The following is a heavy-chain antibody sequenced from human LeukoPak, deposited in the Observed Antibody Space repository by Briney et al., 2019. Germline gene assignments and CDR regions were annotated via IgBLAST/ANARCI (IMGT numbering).Heavy chain of an antibody. CDR3: GKQSLGRAFDY. CDR2: ISWDGGST. CDR1: GFTFDDYT. J-gene: IGHJ4*02. D-gene: IGHD3-10*01. Sequence: PGGSLRLSCAASGFTFDDYTMHWVRQAPGKGLEWVSLISWDGGSTYYADSVKGRFTISRDNSKNSLYLQMNSLRTEDTALYYCGKQSLGRAFDYWGQGTLVTVSS. V-gene: IGHV3-43*01.